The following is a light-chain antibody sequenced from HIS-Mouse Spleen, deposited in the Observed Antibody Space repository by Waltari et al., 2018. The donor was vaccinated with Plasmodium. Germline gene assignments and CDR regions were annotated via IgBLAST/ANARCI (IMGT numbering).Light chain of an antibody. J-gene: IGLJ3*02. CDR1: ALPKKY. CDR3: YSPDSSGNHRV. CDR2: DDS. Sequence: SYELTQPPSVSVSPGQTARITCSGDALPKKYAYWYQQKSGQAPVLVIYDDSKRPSGIPEGFPGSSSGTRATLTISGAQVEDEADYYCYSPDSSGNHRVFGGGTKLTVL. V-gene: IGLV3-10*01.